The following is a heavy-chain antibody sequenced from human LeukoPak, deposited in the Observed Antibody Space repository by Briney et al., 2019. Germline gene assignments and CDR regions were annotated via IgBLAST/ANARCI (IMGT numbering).Heavy chain of an antibody. J-gene: IGHJ4*02. CDR3: ARVTDSSGYYGDFDY. Sequence: ASVKVSCKASGYTFTSYGISWVRQAPGQGLEWMGWISAYNGNTNYAQKLQGRVTMTTDTSTSTPYMELRSLRSDDTAVYYCARVTDSSGYYGDFDYWGQGTLVTVSS. CDR2: ISAYNGNT. V-gene: IGHV1-18*01. CDR1: GYTFTSYG. D-gene: IGHD3-22*01.